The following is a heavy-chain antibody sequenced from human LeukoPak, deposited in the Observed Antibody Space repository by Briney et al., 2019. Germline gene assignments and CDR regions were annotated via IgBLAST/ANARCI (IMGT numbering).Heavy chain of an antibody. CDR2: IYYGGST. Sequence: SETLSLTCTVSGGSISSYYWSWIRQPPGKGLEWIGYIYYGGSTNYNPSLKSRVTISVDTSKNQFSLKLSSVTAADTAVYYCASELVGATSFGYWGQGTLVTVSS. CDR1: GGSISSYY. D-gene: IGHD1-26*01. J-gene: IGHJ4*02. CDR3: ASELVGATSFGY. V-gene: IGHV4-59*01.